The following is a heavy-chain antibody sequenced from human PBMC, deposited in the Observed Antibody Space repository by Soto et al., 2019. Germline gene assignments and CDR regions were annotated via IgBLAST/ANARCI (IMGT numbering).Heavy chain of an antibody. CDR3: AKDRLAGNFAY. Sequence: GESLKISCAASGFTFNNYAMNWVRQAPGKGLEWVATISATGGSTYYADSVKGRFTISRDNSKNTLYLQMNGLRVEDTAVYYCAKDRLAGNFAYWGQGTQVTVSS. CDR2: ISATGGST. CDR1: GFTFNNYA. V-gene: IGHV3-23*01. J-gene: IGHJ4*02.